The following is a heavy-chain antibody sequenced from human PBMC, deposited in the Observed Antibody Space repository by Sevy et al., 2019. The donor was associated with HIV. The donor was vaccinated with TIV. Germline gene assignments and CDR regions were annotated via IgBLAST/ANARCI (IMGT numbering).Heavy chain of an antibody. Sequence: GGSLRLSCAASGFTFSSYAMSWVRQAPGKGLEWVSAISGSGGSTYYADSVKGRFTISRDNTKNTLYLQMNSLRAEDTAVYYCAKYGSGSWKFDYWGQGTLVTVSS. CDR3: AKYGSGSWKFDY. CDR1: GFTFSSYA. D-gene: IGHD3-10*01. CDR2: ISGSGGST. J-gene: IGHJ4*02. V-gene: IGHV3-23*01.